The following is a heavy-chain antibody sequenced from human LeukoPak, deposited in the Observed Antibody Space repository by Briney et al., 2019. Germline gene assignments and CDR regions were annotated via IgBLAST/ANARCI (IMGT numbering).Heavy chain of an antibody. CDR3: AQGTPTGYGTSWFDY. CDR1: GFTFSSYA. D-gene: IGHD6-13*01. Sequence: PGGSLRLSCAVSGFTFSSYAMRWVRQAPGKGLEWVSLITGSGGNTYSADSVKGRFTISRDNSKNTLYLQMSSLRAEDTAIYYCAQGTPTGYGTSWFDYWGQGTLVTVSS. V-gene: IGHV3-23*01. J-gene: IGHJ4*02. CDR2: ITGSGGNT.